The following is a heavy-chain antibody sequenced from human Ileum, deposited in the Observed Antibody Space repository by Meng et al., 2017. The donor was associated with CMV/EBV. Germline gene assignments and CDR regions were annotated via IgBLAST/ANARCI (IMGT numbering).Heavy chain of an antibody. Sequence: VHRQEVGPRRGKPSPTLSLTCTVAGCSISSGGFYWSWIRQHPAKGLEWIGYIYYSGSTYYNPSLRSRVAISIDTSKNQFSLKLTSVTAADTAVYFCARTNYGDYNWFDPWGQGTLVTVSS. D-gene: IGHD4-17*01. CDR2: IYYSGST. CDR1: GCSISSGGFY. V-gene: IGHV4-31*03. CDR3: ARTNYGDYNWFDP. J-gene: IGHJ5*02.